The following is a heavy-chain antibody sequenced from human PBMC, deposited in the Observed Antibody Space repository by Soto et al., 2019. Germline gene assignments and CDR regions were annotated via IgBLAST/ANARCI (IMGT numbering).Heavy chain of an antibody. CDR3: ANSLLHNEGGAYYYYGMDV. Sequence: PGGSLRLSCAASGFTFSSYAMSWVRQAPGKGLEWVSAISGSGGSTYYADSVKGRFTISRDNSKNTLYLQMNSLRAEDTAVYYCANSLLHNEGGAYYYYGMDVWGQGTTVTVSS. J-gene: IGHJ6*02. D-gene: IGHD2-15*01. CDR1: GFTFSSYA. V-gene: IGHV3-23*01. CDR2: ISGSGGST.